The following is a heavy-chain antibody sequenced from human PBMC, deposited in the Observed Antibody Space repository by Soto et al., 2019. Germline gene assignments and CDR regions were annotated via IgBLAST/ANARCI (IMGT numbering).Heavy chain of an antibody. D-gene: IGHD1-7*01. CDR1: GFSFSSYA. V-gene: IGHV3-23*01. J-gene: IGHJ6*02. CDR2: ISGSDGST. CDR3: ARDLGVTGTTPGMDV. Sequence: GGSLRLSCVASGFSFSSYAMSWVRQAPGKGLEWVSVISGSDGSTYYADSVKGRFTISRDNSKNTLYLQMNSLRAEDTAVYYCARDLGVTGTTPGMDVWGQGTTVTVSS.